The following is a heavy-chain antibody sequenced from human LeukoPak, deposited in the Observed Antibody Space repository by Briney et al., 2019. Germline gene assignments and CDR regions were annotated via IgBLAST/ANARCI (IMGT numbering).Heavy chain of an antibody. Sequence: GEPLKISCKGSGYSFTSYWIGWVRQMPGKGLEWMGIIYPGDSDTRYSPSFQGQVTISADKSISTAYLQWSSLKASDTAMYYCARHIGVNYYDSSGYPTRFDPWGQGTLVTVSS. CDR1: GYSFTSYW. CDR2: IYPGDSDT. J-gene: IGHJ5*02. D-gene: IGHD3-22*01. V-gene: IGHV5-51*01. CDR3: ARHIGVNYYDSSGYPTRFDP.